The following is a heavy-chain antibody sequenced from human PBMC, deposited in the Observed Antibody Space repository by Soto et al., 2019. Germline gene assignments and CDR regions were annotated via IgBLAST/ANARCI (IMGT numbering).Heavy chain of an antibody. V-gene: IGHV1-3*01. CDR1: GYSFTNYA. J-gene: IGHJ6*02. CDR3: ARATMVRGVITDYYDGTDV. D-gene: IGHD3-10*01. Sequence: QVQLVQSGAEVKKPGASVKVSCKASGYSFTNYAMHWVRQAPGQRLEWMGWINAGNGNTKYSQKFQGRVTITRDTSASTVYMEVSSLRSEDTAVYYCARATMVRGVITDYYDGTDVWGQGTTVTVSS. CDR2: INAGNGNT.